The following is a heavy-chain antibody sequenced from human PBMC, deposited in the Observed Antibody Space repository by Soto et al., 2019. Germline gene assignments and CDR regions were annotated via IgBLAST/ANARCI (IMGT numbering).Heavy chain of an antibody. CDR1: GGSLSGNY. CDR2: THHSGST. J-gene: IGHJ4*01. D-gene: IGHD5-18*01. V-gene: IGHV4-34*01. CDR3: ARAAGGGYSYGVFYY. Sequence: SETLSRTCAVYGGSLSGNYWGWIRQPPGKGLEWIGETHHSGSTDYNPSLKSRVTISVDTSKNQFSLKLSSVTAADTAVYYCARAAGGGYSYGVFYYWGQEPWSPSPQ.